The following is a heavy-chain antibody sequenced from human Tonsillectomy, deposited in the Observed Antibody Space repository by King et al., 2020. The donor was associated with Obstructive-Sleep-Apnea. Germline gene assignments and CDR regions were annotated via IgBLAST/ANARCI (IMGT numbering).Heavy chain of an antibody. V-gene: IGHV4-39*01. CDR3: RVIVVVTAIAEYFQH. J-gene: IGHJ1*01. D-gene: IGHD2-21*02. Sequence: QLQESGPGLVKPSETLSLTCTVSGGSISSSSYYWGWIRQPPGKGLEWVGSVYYSGSTYSNPSLKSRVTISVDTSKNQFSLKLSSVTAADTAVYYCRVIVVVTAIAEYFQHWGQGTLVTVSS. CDR1: GGSISSSSYY. CDR2: VYYSGST.